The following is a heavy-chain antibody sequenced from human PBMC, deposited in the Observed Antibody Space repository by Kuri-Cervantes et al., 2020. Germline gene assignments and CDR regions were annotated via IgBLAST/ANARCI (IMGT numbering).Heavy chain of an antibody. J-gene: IGHJ6*02. CDR2: IRGSGGST. V-gene: IGHV3-23*01. D-gene: IGHD3-9*01. CDR3: ARRGGFDWLLNYYYYGMDV. Sequence: GESLKISCAASGLTFSSYAMSWVRQAPGKGLEWVSAIRGSGGSTYYADSVKGRFTISRDNAKNSLYLQMNSLRDEDTAVYYCARRGGFDWLLNYYYYGMDVWGQGTTVTVSS. CDR1: GLTFSSYA.